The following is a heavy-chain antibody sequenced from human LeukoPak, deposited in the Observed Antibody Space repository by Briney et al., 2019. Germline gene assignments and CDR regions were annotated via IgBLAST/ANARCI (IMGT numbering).Heavy chain of an antibody. CDR2: ISSNGGST. V-gene: IGHV3-64*01. D-gene: IGHD5-18*01. CDR3: AREATDSYGYAYFDY. CDR1: GFTFSSYS. Sequence: PGGSLRLSCAASGFTFSSYSMNWVRQAPGKGLEYVSAISSNGGSTYYANSVKGRFTISRDNSKNTLYLQMGSLRAEDMAVYYCAREATDSYGYAYFDYWGQGTLVTVSS. J-gene: IGHJ4*02.